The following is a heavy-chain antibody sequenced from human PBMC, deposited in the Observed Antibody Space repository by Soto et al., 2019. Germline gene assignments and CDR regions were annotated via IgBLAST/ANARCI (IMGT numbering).Heavy chain of an antibody. V-gene: IGHV3-33*01. CDR2: IWYDGSNK. CDR1: GFTFSSYG. D-gene: IGHD1-1*01. CDR3: ARDGGAGTTRNYFDY. J-gene: IGHJ4*02. Sequence: QVQLVESGGGVVQPGRSLRLSCAASGFTFSSYGMHWVRQAPGKGLEWVAVIWYDGSNKYYADSVKGRFTISRDNSKNTLYLQMNSLRAEDTAVYYCARDGGAGTTRNYFDYWGQGTLVTVSS.